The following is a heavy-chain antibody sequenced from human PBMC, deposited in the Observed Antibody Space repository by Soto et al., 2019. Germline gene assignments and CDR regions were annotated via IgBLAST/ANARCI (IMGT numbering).Heavy chain of an antibody. J-gene: IGHJ4*02. V-gene: IGHV1-69*02. CDR3: ASKEGYYFTYYFDY. CDR2: IIPILGIA. CDR1: GGTFSSYT. D-gene: IGHD3-22*01. Sequence: QVQLVQSGAEVKKPGSSVKVSCKASGGTFSSYTISWVRQAPGQGLEWMGRIIPILGIANYAQKFQGRVTITEDKSTITAYIELSSLRSEDTAVYYCASKEGYYFTYYFDYWGQGTLVTVSS.